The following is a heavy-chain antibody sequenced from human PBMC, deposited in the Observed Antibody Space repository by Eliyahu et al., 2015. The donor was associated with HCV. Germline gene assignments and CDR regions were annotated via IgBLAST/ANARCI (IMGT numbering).Heavy chain of an antibody. V-gene: IGHV4-59*01. D-gene: IGHD6-19*01. CDR3: ASGGGGIAVTGTGGWFDP. Sequence: QVQLQESGPGLVKPSETLSLTCTVSGGSIPTYYWSWIRQPPGKGLEWIGYIHYSGSTNYNPSLKSRVTISVDTSKNRFSLNLTSVTAADTAMYYCASGGGGIAVTGTGGWFDPWGQGTLVTVSS. CDR2: IHYSGST. CDR1: GGSIPTYY. J-gene: IGHJ5*02.